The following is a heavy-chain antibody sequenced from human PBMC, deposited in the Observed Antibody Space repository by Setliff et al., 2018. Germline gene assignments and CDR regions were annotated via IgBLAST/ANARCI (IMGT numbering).Heavy chain of an antibody. CDR3: ARANPGEGVLDS. Sequence: SETLSLTCTVSGGSISTYYWSWIRQPPGKGLEFIGYVYYSGTTIYNPSLNSRVTMSVDTSRNQFSLKLDSLTAADTAVYFCARANPGEGVLDSWGQGTLVTVSS. CDR1: GGSISTYY. CDR2: VYYSGTT. V-gene: IGHV4-59*12. D-gene: IGHD3-10*01. J-gene: IGHJ4*02.